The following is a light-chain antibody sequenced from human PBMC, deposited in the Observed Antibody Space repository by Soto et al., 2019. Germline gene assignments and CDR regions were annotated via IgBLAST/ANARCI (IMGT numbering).Light chain of an antibody. Sequence: EKVMTQSPAALSVSPGERATLSCRASQSVNSNLAWYQRKPGQAPRLLLYGASTRATGIPARFCGSASGTEFTLTISSLQSEDSAVYYCQQYNDWPLTFGGGTKVEIK. CDR1: QSVNSN. J-gene: IGKJ4*01. V-gene: IGKV3-15*01. CDR2: GAS. CDR3: QQYNDWPLT.